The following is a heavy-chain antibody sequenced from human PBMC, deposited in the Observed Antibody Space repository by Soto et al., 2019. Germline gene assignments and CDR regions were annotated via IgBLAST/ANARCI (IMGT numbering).Heavy chain of an antibody. Sequence: ASVKVSCKASGYTFTSYDINWVRQATGQGLEWMGWMNPNSGNTGYAQKFQGRVTMTRNTSISTAYMELSSLRSEDTAVYYCPGGFLVTVVRGVRDYYFGSWGKGTRTTVPS. CDR2: MNPNSGNT. D-gene: IGHD3-10*01. CDR1: GYTFTSYD. CDR3: PGGFLVTVVRGVRDYYFGS. V-gene: IGHV1-8*01. J-gene: IGHJ4*02.